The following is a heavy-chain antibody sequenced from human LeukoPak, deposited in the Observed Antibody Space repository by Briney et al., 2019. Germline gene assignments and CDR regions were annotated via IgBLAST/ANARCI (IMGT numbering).Heavy chain of an antibody. J-gene: IGHJ4*02. V-gene: IGHV1-2*02. Sequence: ASVKVSCKASGYSFTGYYIHWVRQGPGQGLEWMGWINPYSGDTDSAQKFQGRVAVTRDTSITTAYMDLSRLTSDNTAVYYCARANGGGAYYPFDYWGQGALVTVSS. CDR1: GYSFTGYY. CDR2: INPYSGDT. D-gene: IGHD4-17*01. CDR3: ARANGGGAYYPFDY.